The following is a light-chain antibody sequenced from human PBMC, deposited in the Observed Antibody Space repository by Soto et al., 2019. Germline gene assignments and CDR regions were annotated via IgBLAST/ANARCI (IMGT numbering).Light chain of an antibody. CDR2: SAS. J-gene: IGKJ4*01. CDR3: QQYNHHPLT. Sequence: DVRMTQSPSSLSASVGDSVTISCRASQDIAGYLAWFQQKPGKAPRSLIFSASTLHSGVPSRFSGSASGTDFTLTITNLQPEDFATYYCQQYNHHPLTVGGGTKVEIK. CDR1: QDIAGY. V-gene: IGKV1-16*01.